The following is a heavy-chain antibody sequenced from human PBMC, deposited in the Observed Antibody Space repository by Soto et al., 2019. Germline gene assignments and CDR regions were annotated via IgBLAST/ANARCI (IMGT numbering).Heavy chain of an antibody. CDR2: IYAGDSDT. CDR3: ARQEYRRWSPAFDF. D-gene: IGHD6-6*01. Sequence: PGEFLKISCKGSGYSFSSYWIGWVRQMPGKGLEWIGIIYAGDSDTRYSPSFQGQVTISADKAFTTAYLQWNSLKLSDADMYVCARQEYRRWSPAFDFWGQGTMVTVSS. CDR1: GYSFSSYW. J-gene: IGHJ3*01. V-gene: IGHV5-51*01.